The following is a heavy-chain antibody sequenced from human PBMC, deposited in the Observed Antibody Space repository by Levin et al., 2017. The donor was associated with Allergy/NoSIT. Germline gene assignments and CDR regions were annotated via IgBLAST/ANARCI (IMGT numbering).Heavy chain of an antibody. D-gene: IGHD2-15*01. J-gene: IGHJ4*02. Sequence: PGGSLRLSCAASGFTFSNYAMHWVRQAPGKGPEWVAVISYDGSGKYYADSVKGRFTISRDNSKNTLYLQVNSLKPEDTAVYYCAIQRSPGVVDARLGFDYWGQGTLVTVSS. V-gene: IGHV3-30-3*01. CDR2: ISYDGSGK. CDR1: GFTFSNYA. CDR3: AIQRSPGVVDARLGFDY.